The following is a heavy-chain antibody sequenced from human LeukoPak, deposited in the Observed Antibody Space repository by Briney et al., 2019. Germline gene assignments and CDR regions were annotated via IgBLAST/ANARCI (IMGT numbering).Heavy chain of an antibody. CDR2: IYYSGST. CDR3: ARGIKAWGTRGSYFDY. V-gene: IGHV4-39*07. CDR1: GGSISSSSYY. Sequence: SETLSLTCTVSGGSISSSSYYWGWIRQPPGKGLEWFGSIYYSGSTYYNPSLKSRVTISVDTSKNQFSLKLSSVTAADTAVYYCARGIKAWGTRGSYFDYWGQGTLVTVSS. J-gene: IGHJ4*02. D-gene: IGHD3-16*01.